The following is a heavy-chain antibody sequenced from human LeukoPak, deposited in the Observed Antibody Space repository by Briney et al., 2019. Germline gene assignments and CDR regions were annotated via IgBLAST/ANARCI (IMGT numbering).Heavy chain of an antibody. CDR1: GGSFSGYY. V-gene: IGHV4-34*01. CDR3: IRGYMDV. Sequence: SETLSLTCAVSGGSFSGYYWVWIRQPPGKGLEWIGEINQGGSTNYTPSLKSRIIISLDMSKSQFSLKLSSVTAADTAVYYCIRGYMDVWGKGTTVTVSS. CDR2: INQGGST. J-gene: IGHJ6*03.